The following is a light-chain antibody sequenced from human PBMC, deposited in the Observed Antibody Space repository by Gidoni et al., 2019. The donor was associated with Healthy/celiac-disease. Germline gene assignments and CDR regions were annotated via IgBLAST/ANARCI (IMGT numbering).Light chain of an antibody. Sequence: QSALTHPASVSGSPGQSITISCTGTSSDVGGSNSVSWYQQHPGKAPKLMISEVSNRPSGVSNRFSGSKSGNTASLTISVLQVEDEADYYCSSYTSSSPRVFGTGTKVTVL. CDR1: SSDVGGSNS. CDR2: EVS. V-gene: IGLV2-14*01. CDR3: SSYTSSSPRV. J-gene: IGLJ1*01.